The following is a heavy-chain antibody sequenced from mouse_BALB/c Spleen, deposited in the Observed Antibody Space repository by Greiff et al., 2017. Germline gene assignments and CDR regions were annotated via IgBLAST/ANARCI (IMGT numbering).Heavy chain of an antibody. CDR1: GDSITSGY. Sequence: EVQLVESGPSLVKPSQTLSLTCSVTGDSITSGYWNWIRKFPGNKLEYMGYISYSGSTYYNPSLKSRISITRDTSKNQYYLQLNSVTTEDTATYYCARGGNSYYGNYFYAMDYWGQGTSVTVSS. D-gene: IGHD2-10*01. J-gene: IGHJ4*01. CDR3: ARGGNSYYGNYFYAMDY. V-gene: IGHV3-8*02. CDR2: ISYSGST.